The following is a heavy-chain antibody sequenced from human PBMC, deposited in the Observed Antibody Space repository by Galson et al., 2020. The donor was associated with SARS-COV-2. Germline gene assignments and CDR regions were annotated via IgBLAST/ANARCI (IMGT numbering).Heavy chain of an antibody. J-gene: IGHJ4*02. CDR1: GGSISVGSYY. CDR3: ARVELGDGAFDY. CDR2: IFPSGST. D-gene: IGHD7-27*01. Sequence: SETLSLTCTVSGGSISVGSYYWSWIRQPAGKGLEFIGRIFPSGSTNYNPSLKSRVTMSIATSKNQFSLKLTSVTAADTAVYYCARVELGDGAFDYWGQGTLVTVSS. V-gene: IGHV4-61*02.